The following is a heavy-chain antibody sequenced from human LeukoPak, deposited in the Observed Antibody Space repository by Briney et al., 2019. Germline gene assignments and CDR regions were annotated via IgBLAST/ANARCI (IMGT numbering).Heavy chain of an antibody. CDR2: IYPGDSDT. CDR1: GYSFTSYA. CDR3: ASSRVDSNYYFYY. V-gene: IGHV5-51*01. D-gene: IGHD4-11*01. Sequence: GESLKISGMGSGYSFTSYAIGWVRQMPGKGLEWMGIIYPGDSDTRYSPSFQGQVTISTDKSISTAYLQWSSLKASDTAMYYCASSRVDSNYYFYYWGQGTLVTVSS. J-gene: IGHJ4*02.